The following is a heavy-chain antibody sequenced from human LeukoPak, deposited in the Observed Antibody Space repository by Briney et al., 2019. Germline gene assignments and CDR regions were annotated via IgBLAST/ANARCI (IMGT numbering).Heavy chain of an antibody. CDR2: IYYSGST. Sequence: KTSETLSLTCTVSGGSISSGGYYCSWIRQHPGKGLEWIGYIYYSGSTYYNPSLKSRVTISVDTSKNQFSLKLSSVTAADTAVYYCSGFGEFYLFDYWGQGTLVTVSS. J-gene: IGHJ4*02. V-gene: IGHV4-31*03. D-gene: IGHD3-10*01. CDR3: SGFGEFYLFDY. CDR1: GGSISSGGYY.